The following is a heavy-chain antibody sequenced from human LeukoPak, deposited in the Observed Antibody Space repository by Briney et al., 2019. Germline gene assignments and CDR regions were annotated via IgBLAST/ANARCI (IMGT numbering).Heavy chain of an antibody. CDR1: GFTFSNYG. V-gene: IGHV3-30*02. CDR2: IRHHGGNV. CDR3: ATGPRYSTHPWSR. Sequence: GGSLRLSCGASGFTFSNYGMHWVRQAPGKGLEWVAFIRHHGGNVYYADSVKGRFTISRENSKNTLYLQMNSLRAEDTALYYCATGPRYSTHPWSRWGQGTLVTVSS. J-gene: IGHJ4*02. D-gene: IGHD1-14*01.